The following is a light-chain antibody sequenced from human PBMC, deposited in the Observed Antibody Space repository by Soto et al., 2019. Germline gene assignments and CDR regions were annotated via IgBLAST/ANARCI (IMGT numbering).Light chain of an antibody. CDR2: DAS. CDR1: QSVSSY. CDR3: QQRSNWPPT. V-gene: IGKV3-11*01. J-gene: IGKJ4*01. Sequence: EIVLTQSPATLSLSPGERATLSCRASQSVSSYLAWYQQKPGQAPRLLIYDASNRATGIPARFSGSVSGTDFTLTISSLEPEVFAVYYCQQRSNWPPTFGGGTKVEI.